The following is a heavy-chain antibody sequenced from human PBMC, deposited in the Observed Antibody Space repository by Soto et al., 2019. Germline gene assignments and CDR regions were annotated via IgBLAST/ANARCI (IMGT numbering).Heavy chain of an antibody. CDR1: GGSVSSGSYY. Sequence: AETLSLTCSVSGGSVSSGSYYWNWIRQPPGKALEWIGYVYYSGSTNYNLSLKSRVTISVDRSKNQFSLMLSSVTAADTAVYYCARLTYYDFWSDHDYWGQGTPVTVSS. V-gene: IGHV4-61*01. CDR2: VYYSGST. CDR3: ARLTYYDFWSDHDY. J-gene: IGHJ4*02. D-gene: IGHD3-3*01.